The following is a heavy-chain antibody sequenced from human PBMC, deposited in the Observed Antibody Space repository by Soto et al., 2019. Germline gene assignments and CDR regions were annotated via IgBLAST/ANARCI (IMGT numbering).Heavy chain of an antibody. CDR3: ARAFESLVPTAD. CDR1: GFTFSHYW. CDR2: ISSDGSYA. V-gene: IGHV3-74*01. D-gene: IGHD2-21*02. Sequence: EVQLVESGGGLVQPGGSLRLSCAASGFTFSHYWMYWVRQAPGKGMVCVSRISSDGSYASYADSVKGRFTISRDYAKSRLFLPVNTLRAYDTGVAYCARAFESLVPTADWGQGTLVTVSS. J-gene: IGHJ1*01.